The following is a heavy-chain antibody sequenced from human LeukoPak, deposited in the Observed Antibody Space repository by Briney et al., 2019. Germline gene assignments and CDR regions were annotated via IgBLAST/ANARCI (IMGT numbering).Heavy chain of an antibody. D-gene: IGHD4-23*01. J-gene: IGHJ4*02. Sequence: ASVKVSCKASGYTFTVYYMHWVRQAPGQGLEWMGWINPNSGGTNYAQKFQGRVTMTRDASISTAYMELSWLRSDDTALYYCATDYAGNSVPDYWGQGTLVTVSS. CDR1: GYTFTVYY. V-gene: IGHV1-2*02. CDR3: ATDYAGNSVPDY. CDR2: INPNSGGT.